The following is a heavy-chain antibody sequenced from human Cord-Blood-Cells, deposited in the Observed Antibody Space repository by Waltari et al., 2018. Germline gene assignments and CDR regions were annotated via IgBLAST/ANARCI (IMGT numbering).Heavy chain of an antibody. CDR3: ARGRSITIFGVVIISHDAFDI. V-gene: IGHV4-34*01. J-gene: IGHJ3*02. CDR2: INHSGST. Sequence: QVQLQPWGAGLLKPSETLSLTCAVYGGSFSGYYWSWIRQPPGKGLEWIGEINHSGSTNYNPSLKSRVTISVDTSKNHFSLKLSSVTAADTAVYYCARGRSITIFGVVIISHDAFDIWGQGTMVTVSS. CDR1: GGSFSGYY. D-gene: IGHD3-3*01.